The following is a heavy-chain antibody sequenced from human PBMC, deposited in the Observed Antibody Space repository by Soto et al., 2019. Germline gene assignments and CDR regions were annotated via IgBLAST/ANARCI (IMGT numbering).Heavy chain of an antibody. Sequence: QVQLQQWGAGLLKPSETLSLTCAVYGGSFSGYYWSWIRQPPGKGLEWIGEINHSGSTNYNPSLKSRVTISVDTSKNQFSLKLSSVTAADTAVYYCARGGSSSSRYYYYMDVWGKGTTVTVSS. CDR3: ARGGSSSSRYYYYMDV. V-gene: IGHV4-34*01. CDR2: INHSGST. J-gene: IGHJ6*03. D-gene: IGHD6-6*01. CDR1: GGSFSGYY.